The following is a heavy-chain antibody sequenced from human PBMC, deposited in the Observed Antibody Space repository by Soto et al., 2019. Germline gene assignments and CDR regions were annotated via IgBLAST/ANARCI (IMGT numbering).Heavy chain of an antibody. Sequence: SETLSLTCAVYGGSFSGYYWSWIRQPPGKGLEWIGEINHSGSTNYNPSLKGRVTISVDTSKNQFSLKLSSVTAADTAVYYCARVHRSTYYYYYYGMDVWGQGTTVTVSS. J-gene: IGHJ6*02. CDR3: ARVHRSTYYYYYYGMDV. CDR2: INHSGST. D-gene: IGHD3-16*01. CDR1: GGSFSGYY. V-gene: IGHV4-34*01.